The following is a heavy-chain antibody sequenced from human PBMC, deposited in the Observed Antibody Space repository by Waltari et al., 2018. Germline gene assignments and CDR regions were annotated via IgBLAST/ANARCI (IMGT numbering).Heavy chain of an antibody. Sequence: QVQLVQSGAAVLRPGASVKVSCQASGSSSLHYEINWVRPDAGQGLEWMGWVNPNSGATAYAQRFQGRITMTWDTSISTAYMELSNLRSDDTAVLYCARGRDVFANFDYNWFDPWGQGTLVTVSS. CDR2: VNPNSGAT. CDR1: GSSSLHYE. J-gene: IGHJ5*02. D-gene: IGHD3-3*01. CDR3: ARGRDVFANFDYNWFDP. V-gene: IGHV1-8*02.